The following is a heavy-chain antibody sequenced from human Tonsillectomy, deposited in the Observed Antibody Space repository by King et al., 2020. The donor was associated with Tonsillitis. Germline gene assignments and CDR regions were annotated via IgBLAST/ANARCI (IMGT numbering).Heavy chain of an antibody. J-gene: IGHJ4*02. CDR2: SRNKNKGYTT. CDR3: GVVRRTWGF. CDR1: GFTFSDHD. V-gene: IGHV3-72*01. Sequence: VQLVESGGGLVQPGGSLRLSCTASGFTFSDHDMDWVRQAPGKGLEWVGRSRNKNKGYTTEYAASVKGRFTISRDASMNSLYLQLNSLTIEDTAVYFCGVVRRTWGFWGQGTLVTVSS. D-gene: IGHD3-16*01.